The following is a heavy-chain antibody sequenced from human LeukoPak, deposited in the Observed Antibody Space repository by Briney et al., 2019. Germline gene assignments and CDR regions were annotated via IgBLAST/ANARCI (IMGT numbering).Heavy chain of an antibody. CDR3: AKLQCSSTSCHAFDY. J-gene: IGHJ4*02. Sequence: QPGGSLRLSCAASGFTFDDYAMHWVRQAPGKGLEWVSGISWNSGSIGYADSVKGRFTISRDNAKNSLYLQMNSLRAEDTALYYCAKLQCSSTSCHAFDYWGQGTLVTVSS. D-gene: IGHD2-2*01. CDR1: GFTFDDYA. CDR2: ISWNSGSI. V-gene: IGHV3-9*01.